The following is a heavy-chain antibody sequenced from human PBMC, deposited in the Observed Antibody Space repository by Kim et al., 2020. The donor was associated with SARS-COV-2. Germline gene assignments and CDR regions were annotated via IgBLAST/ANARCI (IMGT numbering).Heavy chain of an antibody. CDR3: AAGNYHDLSGYVYFLEY. Sequence: SVKVSCKASGGSFNKQAVSWVRQAPGQGLEWMGRIVPAFAFGGPHYAQKFLGKVTILADQSTATVYMELNNLTSEDTAVYYCAAGNYHDLSGYVYFLEYWGQGTQVAVSS. D-gene: IGHD3-22*01. V-gene: IGHV1-69*13. J-gene: IGHJ4*02. CDR1: GGSFNKQA. CDR2: IVPAFAFGGP.